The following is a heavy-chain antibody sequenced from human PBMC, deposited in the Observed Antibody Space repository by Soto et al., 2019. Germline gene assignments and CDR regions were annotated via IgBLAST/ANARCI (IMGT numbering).Heavy chain of an antibody. V-gene: IGHV1-18*01. CDR3: ARVGDIVVVGPWFDP. CDR1: GYIFTSYG. CDR2: ISADNGDT. D-gene: IGHD2-21*01. Sequence: ASVKVSCKASGYIFTSYGISWVRQAPGQGLEWMGSISADNGDTKSAQKSQGRVTMTTDTSTNTGHMELRGLRYDDTAVYYCARVGDIVVVGPWFDPWGQGTLVTVSS. J-gene: IGHJ5*02.